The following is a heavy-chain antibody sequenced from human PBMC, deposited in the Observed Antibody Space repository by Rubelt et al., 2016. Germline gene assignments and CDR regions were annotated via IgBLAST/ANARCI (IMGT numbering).Heavy chain of an antibody. Sequence: QVQLVQSGAEVKKPGASVKVSCKASGYTFTSYAMHWVRQAPGQRLEWMGWINAGNGNTKYSQKFQGRVTSTRDTAASTAYMELSSLRSEETAVYYCARVVGSGWYGVGNWFDPWGQGTLVTVSS. D-gene: IGHD6-19*01. CDR3: ARVVGSGWYGVGNWFDP. J-gene: IGHJ5*02. CDR1: GYTFTSYA. V-gene: IGHV1-3*01. CDR2: INAGNGNT.